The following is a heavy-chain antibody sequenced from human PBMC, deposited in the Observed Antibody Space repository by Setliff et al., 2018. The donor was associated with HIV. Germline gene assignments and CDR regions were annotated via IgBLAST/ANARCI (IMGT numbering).Heavy chain of an antibody. Sequence: ASVKVSCKTSGYTFSDYGITWVRQAPGQRFEWMGWISTFNGNTNYAQKFQGRVTMTRDTSTSTVYMELRSLRSDDTALYSCARFYGSGSYWSDYWGQGTLVTVSS. CDR3: ARFYGSGSYWSDY. D-gene: IGHD3-10*01. V-gene: IGHV1-18*01. CDR2: ISTFNGNT. CDR1: GYTFSDYG. J-gene: IGHJ4*02.